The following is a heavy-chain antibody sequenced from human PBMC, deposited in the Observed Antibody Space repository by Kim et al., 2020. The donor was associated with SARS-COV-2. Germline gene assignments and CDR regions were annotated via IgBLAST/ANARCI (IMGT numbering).Heavy chain of an antibody. D-gene: IGHD3-9*01. V-gene: IGHV4-30-2*01. Sequence: SETLSLTCAVSGGSISSGGYSWSWIRQPPGKGLEWIGYIYHSGSTYYNPSLKSRVTISVDRSKNQFSLKLSSVTAADTAVYYCARVGIYYDILTGFDPWGQGTLVTVSS. CDR1: GGSISSGGYS. CDR3: ARVGIYYDILTGFDP. CDR2: IYHSGST. J-gene: IGHJ5*02.